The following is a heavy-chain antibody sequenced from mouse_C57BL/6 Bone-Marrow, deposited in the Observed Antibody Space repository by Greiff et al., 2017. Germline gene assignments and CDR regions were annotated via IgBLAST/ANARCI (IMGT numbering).Heavy chain of an antibody. CDR1: GYTFTDYE. CDR2: IDPETGGT. J-gene: IGHJ4*01. D-gene: IGHD1-2*01. V-gene: IGHV1-15*01. CDR3: TRRLRHAMDY. Sequence: ESGAELVRPGASVTLSCKASGYTFTDYEMHWVKQTPVHGLEWIGAIDPETGGTAYNQKFKGKAILTADKSSSTAYMELRSLTSEYSAVYYCTRRLRHAMDYWGQGTSVTVSS.